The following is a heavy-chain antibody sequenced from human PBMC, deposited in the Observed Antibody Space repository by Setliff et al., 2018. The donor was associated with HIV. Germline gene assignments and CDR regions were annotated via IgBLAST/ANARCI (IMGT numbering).Heavy chain of an antibody. CDR3: ARGRPTGYFDC. D-gene: IGHD1-1*01. Sequence: GGSLRLSCAASGFTFSNAWMSWVRQAPGKGLEWVGRIKSKTDGGTTDYAAPVKGRFTISRDNAKNSLYLQMNSLRGEDTAVYYCARGRPTGYFDCWGQGTLVTVSS. V-gene: IGHV3-15*01. CDR2: IKSKTDGGTT. CDR1: GFTFSNAW. J-gene: IGHJ4*02.